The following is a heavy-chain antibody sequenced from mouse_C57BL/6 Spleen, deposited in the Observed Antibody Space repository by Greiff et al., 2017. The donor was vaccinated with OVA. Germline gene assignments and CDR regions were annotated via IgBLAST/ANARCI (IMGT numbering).Heavy chain of an antibody. Sequence: EVMLVESGGGLVQPGGSLKLSCAASGFTFSDYYMYWVRQTPEKRLEWVAYISNGGGNTYYPDTVKGRFSISRDNAKNTLYLQMSRLKSEDTAMYYCARQDNYVFDYWGQGTTLTVSS. CDR1: GFTFSDYY. CDR2: ISNGGGNT. D-gene: IGHD1-3*01. CDR3: ARQDNYVFDY. J-gene: IGHJ2*01. V-gene: IGHV5-12*01.